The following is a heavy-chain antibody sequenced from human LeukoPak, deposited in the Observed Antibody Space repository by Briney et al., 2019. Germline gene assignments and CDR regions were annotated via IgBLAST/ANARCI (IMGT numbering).Heavy chain of an antibody. J-gene: IGHJ4*02. D-gene: IGHD2-15*01. CDR3: AKDPPSYCSGGSCSGDY. Sequence: AGGSLRLSCAASGFTFSNAWMSWVRQAPGKGLEWVGRIRSRTDGGTTDYAAPVKGRFTISRDDSKNTLYLQMNSLRAEDTAVYYCAKDPPSYCSGGSCSGDYWGQGTLVTVSS. CDR2: IRSRTDGGTT. CDR1: GFTFSNAW. V-gene: IGHV3-15*01.